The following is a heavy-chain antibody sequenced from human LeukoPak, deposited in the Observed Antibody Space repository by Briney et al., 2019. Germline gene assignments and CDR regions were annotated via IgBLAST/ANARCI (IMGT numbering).Heavy chain of an antibody. J-gene: IGHJ3*02. CDR2: ISIYSLHK. V-gene: IGHV3-11*06. D-gene: IGHD3-3*01. CDR3: ARRDWVSGAVRAFDI. CDR1: GFIFSEYY. Sequence: PGGSLRLSCVVSGFIFSEYYMSWMRQAPGKGLECISYISIYSLHKYYVHSLSRPFTISSDNVKKSMYLQMSGLRVEDTAVYYCARRDWVSGAVRAFDIWGQGTMVTVAS.